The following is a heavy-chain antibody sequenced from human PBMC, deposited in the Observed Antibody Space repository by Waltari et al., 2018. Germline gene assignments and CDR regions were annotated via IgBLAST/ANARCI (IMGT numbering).Heavy chain of an antibody. J-gene: IGHJ5*02. Sequence: QVQLQESGPGLVKPSQNLSLPCTVSGGSIISDGYYWCWIRQDPGKGLAWIAYISYSGNTYYNPSLKSRITISVDTSKNQFSLKLSSVTAADTAVYYCARCITARTLGYWFDPWGQGTLVTVSS. D-gene: IGHD6-6*01. CDR1: GGSIISDGYY. CDR2: ISYSGNT. V-gene: IGHV4-31*03. CDR3: ARCITARTLGYWFDP.